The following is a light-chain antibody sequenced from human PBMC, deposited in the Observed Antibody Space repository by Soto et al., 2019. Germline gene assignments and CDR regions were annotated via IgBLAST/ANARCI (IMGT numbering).Light chain of an antibody. Sequence: DIVSTQSPGTLSLSPGERATLSGRASQSVRSTSLAWYQQKPGQAPRLLIYGASSRATGIPDRFSGGGSGTDFTLTISRLEPEDFAVYYGQHYGSSPTITFGQGTRLEIK. CDR1: QSVRSTS. V-gene: IGKV3-20*01. CDR3: QHYGSSPTIT. CDR2: GAS. J-gene: IGKJ5*01.